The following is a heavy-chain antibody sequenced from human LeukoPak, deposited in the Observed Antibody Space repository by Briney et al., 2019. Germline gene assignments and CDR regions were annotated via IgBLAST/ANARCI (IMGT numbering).Heavy chain of an antibody. Sequence: SETLSLTCAVYGGSFSGYYWSWIRQPPGKGLEWIGEINHSGSTNYNPSLKSRVTISVDTSKNQFSLKLSSVTAADTAVYYCARVRGRMGIGAFDIWGQGTMVTVSS. V-gene: IGHV4-34*01. CDR1: GGSFSGYY. CDR3: ARVRGRMGIGAFDI. CDR2: INHSGST. J-gene: IGHJ3*02. D-gene: IGHD6-13*01.